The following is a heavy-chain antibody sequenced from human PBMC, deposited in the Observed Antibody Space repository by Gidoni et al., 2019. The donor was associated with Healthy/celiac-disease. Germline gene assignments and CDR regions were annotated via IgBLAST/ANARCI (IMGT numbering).Heavy chain of an antibody. CDR2: IYPGDSDT. V-gene: IGHV5-51*01. CDR1: EYSFTSYW. D-gene: IGHD3-22*01. J-gene: IGHJ3*02. Sequence: VQLVQSGAEVNKPGESLKISCKGSEYSFTSYWIGWVRQMPGKGLEWTGIIYPGDSDTRYSPSFQGQVTISADKSISTAYLQWSSLKASDTAMYYCARQNYYDSSGLDAFDIWGQGTMVTVSS. CDR3: ARQNYYDSSGLDAFDI.